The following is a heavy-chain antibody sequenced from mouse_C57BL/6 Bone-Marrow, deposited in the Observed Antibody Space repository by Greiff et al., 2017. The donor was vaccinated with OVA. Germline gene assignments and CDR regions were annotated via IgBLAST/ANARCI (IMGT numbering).Heavy chain of an antibody. Sequence: EVKLMESGGGLVQPGGSLKLSCAASGFTFSDYGMAWVRQAPRKGPEWVAFISNLAYSIYYADTVTGRFTISRENAKNTLYLEMSSLRSEDTAMYYCARHSNYVDYAMDYWGQGTSVTVSS. CDR2: ISNLAYSI. CDR3: ARHSNYVDYAMDY. CDR1: GFTFSDYG. D-gene: IGHD2-5*01. J-gene: IGHJ4*01. V-gene: IGHV5-15*01.